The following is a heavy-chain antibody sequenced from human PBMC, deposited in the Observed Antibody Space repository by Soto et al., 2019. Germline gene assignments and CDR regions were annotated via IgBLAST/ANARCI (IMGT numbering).Heavy chain of an antibody. CDR2: INHSGST. CDR1: GGSFSGYY. Sequence: PSETLSLTCAVYGGSFSGYYWSWIRQPPGKGLEWIGEINHSGSTNYNPSLKSRVTISVDTSKNQFSLKLSSVTAADTAVYYCARTYYDILTGYYSMYYFDYWGQGTLVTVSS. CDR3: ARTYYDILTGYYSMYYFDY. V-gene: IGHV4-34*01. J-gene: IGHJ4*02. D-gene: IGHD3-9*01.